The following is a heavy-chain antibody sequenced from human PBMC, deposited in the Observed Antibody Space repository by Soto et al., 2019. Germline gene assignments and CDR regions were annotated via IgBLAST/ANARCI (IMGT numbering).Heavy chain of an antibody. CDR3: ARDLSTVTTTAFDI. CDR2: IYYSGST. D-gene: IGHD4-17*01. J-gene: IGHJ3*02. Sequence: QVQLQESGPGLVKPSQTLSLTCTVSGGSISSGGYYWSWIRQHPGKGLEWIGYIYYSGSTYYNPSLKSRVTIPVDTSKNQFSLKLSSVTAADTAVYYCARDLSTVTTTAFDIWGQGTMVTVSS. V-gene: IGHV4-31*03. CDR1: GGSISSGGYY.